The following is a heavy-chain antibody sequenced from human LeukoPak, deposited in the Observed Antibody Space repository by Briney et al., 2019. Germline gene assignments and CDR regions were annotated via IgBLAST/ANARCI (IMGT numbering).Heavy chain of an antibody. CDR2: IKQDGSER. J-gene: IGHJ4*02. D-gene: IGHD6-19*01. CDR1: EFTFSSYW. Sequence: GGSLRLSCAASEFTFSSYWMSWVRQAPGKGLEGVANIKQDGSERNYVDSVKGRFTISRDSAKNSLYLQMNSLRAEDTAVYYCARDGGWYRDYWGQGTLVTVSS. CDR3: ARDGGWYRDY. V-gene: IGHV3-7*01.